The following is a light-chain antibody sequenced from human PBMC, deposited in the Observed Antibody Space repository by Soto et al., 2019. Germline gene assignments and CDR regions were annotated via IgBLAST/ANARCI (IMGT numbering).Light chain of an antibody. CDR1: QSVSSY. CDR3: QQYHNWPSWT. V-gene: IGKV3D-15*01. J-gene: IGKJ1*01. CDR2: DAS. Sequence: IVMTQSPATLSVSPGERATLSCRASQSVSSYLAWYQQKPGQAPRLLIYDASNRATGIPARFSGSESGTEFTLTISSLQSEDFAVYHCQQYHNWPSWTFGQGT.